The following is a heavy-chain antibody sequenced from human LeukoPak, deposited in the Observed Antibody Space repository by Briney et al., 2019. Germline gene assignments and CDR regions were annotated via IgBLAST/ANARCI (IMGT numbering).Heavy chain of an antibody. CDR3: ARGGDGYNYVPHFDY. CDR2: INPNSGGT. CDR1: GYTFTGYY. Sequence: ASVKVSCKASGYTFTGYYMHWVRQAPGQGLEWMGWINPNSGGTNYAQKFQGRVTMTRDTSISTAYMELSRLRSDDTAVYYCARGGDGYNYVPHFDYWAREPWSPSPQ. D-gene: IGHD5-24*01. J-gene: IGHJ4*02. V-gene: IGHV1-2*02.